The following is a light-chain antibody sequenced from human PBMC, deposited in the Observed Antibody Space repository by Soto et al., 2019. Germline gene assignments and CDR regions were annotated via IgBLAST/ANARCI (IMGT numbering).Light chain of an antibody. Sequence: QSVLTRPASVSGSPGQSITLSCTGTRSDVGGYNYVSWYQQHPGNAPKLMIYDVTNRPSGVSNRFSGSTSGNTASLTISGLQAEDEADYYCSSYTSSSTYVFRTETKVTVL. V-gene: IGLV2-14*01. CDR2: DVT. J-gene: IGLJ1*01. CDR1: RSDVGGYNY. CDR3: SSYTSSSTYV.